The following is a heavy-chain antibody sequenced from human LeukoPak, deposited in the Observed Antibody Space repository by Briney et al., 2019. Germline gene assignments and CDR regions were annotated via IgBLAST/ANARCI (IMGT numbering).Heavy chain of an antibody. Sequence: SETLSLTCTVSGGSISSYYWSWIRQPPGKGLEWIGYIYYSGSTNYNPSLKSRVTISVHTSKNQFSLKLSSVTAADTAVYYCASRYCSSTSCLFDYWGQGTLVTVSS. D-gene: IGHD2-2*01. V-gene: IGHV4-59*01. CDR2: IYYSGST. CDR1: GGSISSYY. J-gene: IGHJ4*02. CDR3: ASRYCSSTSCLFDY.